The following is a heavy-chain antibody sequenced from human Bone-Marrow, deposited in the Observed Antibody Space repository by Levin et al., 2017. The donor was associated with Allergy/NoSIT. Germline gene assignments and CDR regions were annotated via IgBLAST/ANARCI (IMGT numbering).Heavy chain of an antibody. V-gene: IGHV4-38-2*02. CDR3: ARDYKRSSSARDWFDP. Sequence: SETLSLTCAVSGYSISSGYYWGWIRQPPGKGLEWIGSIYHSGSTYYNPSLKSRVTISVDTSKNQFSLKLSSVTAADTAVYYCARDYKRSSSARDWFDPWGQGTLVTVSS. J-gene: IGHJ5*02. CDR1: GYSISSGYY. CDR2: IYHSGST. D-gene: IGHD6-6*01.